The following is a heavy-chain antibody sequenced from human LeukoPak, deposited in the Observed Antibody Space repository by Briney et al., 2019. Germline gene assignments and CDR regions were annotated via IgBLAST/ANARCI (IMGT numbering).Heavy chain of an antibody. D-gene: IGHD1-14*01. CDR2: IYYSGST. V-gene: IGHV4-39*07. J-gene: IGHJ4*02. Sequence: SETLSLTCTVSGGSISSSSYYWGWIRQPPGKGLEWIGSIYYSGSTYYNPSLKSRVTISVDTSKNQFSLKLSSVTAADTAVYYCARAESGGGYYFDYWGQGTLVTVSS. CDR3: ARAESGGGYYFDY. CDR1: GGSISSSSYY.